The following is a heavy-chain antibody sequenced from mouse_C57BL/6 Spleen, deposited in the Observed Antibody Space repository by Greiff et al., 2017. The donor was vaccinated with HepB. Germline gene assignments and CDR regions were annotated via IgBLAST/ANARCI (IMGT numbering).Heavy chain of an antibody. J-gene: IGHJ3*01. V-gene: IGHV1-80*01. D-gene: IGHD2-3*01. Sequence: VQLQQSGAELVKPGASVKISCKASGYAFSSYWMNWVKQRPGKGLEWIGQIYPGDGDTNYNGKFKGKATLTADKAASTAYMQLSSLTSEDSAVYFCASKDDGYPFAYWGQGTLVTVSA. CDR2: IYPGDGDT. CDR1: GYAFSSYW. CDR3: ASKDDGYPFAY.